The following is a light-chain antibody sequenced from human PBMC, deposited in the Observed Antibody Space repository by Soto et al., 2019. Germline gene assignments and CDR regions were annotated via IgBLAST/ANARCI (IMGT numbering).Light chain of an antibody. CDR1: KLGDKY. Sequence: SYELTQPPSVSVSPGQTASITCSGDKLGDKYACWYQQKPGQSPVLVIYQDSKRPSGIPERFSGSNSGNTATLTISGTQAMDEADCYCQAWDSSTSVVFGGGTKLTGL. CDR2: QDS. CDR3: QAWDSSTSVV. J-gene: IGLJ2*01. V-gene: IGLV3-1*01.